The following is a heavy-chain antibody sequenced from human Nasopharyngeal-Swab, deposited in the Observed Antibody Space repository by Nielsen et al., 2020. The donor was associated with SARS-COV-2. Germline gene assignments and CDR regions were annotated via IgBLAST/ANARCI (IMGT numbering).Heavy chain of an antibody. CDR2: ISAYNGNT. J-gene: IGHJ5*02. V-gene: IGHV1-18*01. CDR3: ARDANYYDSSGS. D-gene: IGHD3-22*01. Sequence: ASVKVSCKASGSTFTSYGISWVRQAPGQGLEWMGWISAYNGNTNYAQKLQGRVTMTTDTSTSTAYMELRSLRSDDTAVYYCARDANYYDSSGSWGQGTLVTVSS. CDR1: GSTFTSYG.